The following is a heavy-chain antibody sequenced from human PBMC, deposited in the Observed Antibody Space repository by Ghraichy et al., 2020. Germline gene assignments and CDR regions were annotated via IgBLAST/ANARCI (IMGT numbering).Heavy chain of an antibody. J-gene: IGHJ5*02. Sequence: GESLNISCAASGFTFSSYSMNWVRQAPGKGLEWVSYISSSSSTIYYADSVKGRFTISRDNAKNSLYLQMNSLRDEDTAVYYCARDRITGTTRIPNWFDPWGQGTLVTVSS. D-gene: IGHD1-7*01. V-gene: IGHV3-48*02. CDR1: GFTFSSYS. CDR3: ARDRITGTTRIPNWFDP. CDR2: ISSSSSTI.